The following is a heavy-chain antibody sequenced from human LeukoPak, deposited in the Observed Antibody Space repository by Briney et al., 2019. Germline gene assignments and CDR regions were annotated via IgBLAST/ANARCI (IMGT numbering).Heavy chain of an antibody. D-gene: IGHD1/OR15-1a*01. Sequence: AGSLTLSSAASGFTFSNYAMSWVRQVPGKWLEWVSTIVAGGDDTYTAGSVRGRFTISRDNSKNTLYLQVNSLRAEDTAVYYCAKDEIPRNKLYDAFDIWGQGTKVTVSS. CDR2: IVAGGDDT. V-gene: IGHV3-23*01. J-gene: IGHJ3*02. CDR3: AKDEIPRNKLYDAFDI. CDR1: GFTFSNYA.